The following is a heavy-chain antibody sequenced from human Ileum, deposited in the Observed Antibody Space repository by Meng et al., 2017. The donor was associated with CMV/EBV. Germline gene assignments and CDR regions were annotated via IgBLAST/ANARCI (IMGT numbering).Heavy chain of an antibody. D-gene: IGHD2-15*01. CDR3: AREGAVVAVSTGYFDY. V-gene: IGHV3-33*01. Sequence: GFTFRSSGMPWVGQAPGKGLESVAVIWSDGSDKSYADSVSGRFTISRDNSKNTLYLQMNSLRAEDTAVYYCAREGAVVAVSTGYFDYWGQGTLVTVSS. CDR2: IWSDGSDK. J-gene: IGHJ4*02. CDR1: GFTFRSSG.